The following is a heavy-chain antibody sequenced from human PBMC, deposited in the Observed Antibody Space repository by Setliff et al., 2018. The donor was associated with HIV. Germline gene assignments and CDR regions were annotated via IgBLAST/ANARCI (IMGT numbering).Heavy chain of an antibody. CDR2: INTNTAKP. CDR3: ARDYSSLLTVVWFDP. D-gene: IGHD6-13*01. CDR1: GYIFTTYA. Sequence: ASVKVSCKASGYIFTTYAMNWLRHAPGQGLEWMGWINTNTAKPTYAQGFTGRFVFSLDTSVSTAYLQISSLKPDDTAVYYCARDYSSLLTVVWFDPWGQGTLVTVSS. V-gene: IGHV7-4-1*02. J-gene: IGHJ5*02.